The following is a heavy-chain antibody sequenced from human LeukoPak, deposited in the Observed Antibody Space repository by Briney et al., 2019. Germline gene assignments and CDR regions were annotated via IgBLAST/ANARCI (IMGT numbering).Heavy chain of an antibody. Sequence: PSETLSLTCTVSGGSISSYYWSWIRQPPGKGLEWIGYIYTSGSTNYNPSLKSRVTISVDTSKNQFSLKLSSVTAADTAVYYCARQGGYITGTGEPSYYYMDVWGKGTTVTVSS. V-gene: IGHV4-4*09. CDR3: ARQGGYITGTGEPSYYYMDV. J-gene: IGHJ6*03. D-gene: IGHD1-20*01. CDR2: IYTSGST. CDR1: GGSISSYY.